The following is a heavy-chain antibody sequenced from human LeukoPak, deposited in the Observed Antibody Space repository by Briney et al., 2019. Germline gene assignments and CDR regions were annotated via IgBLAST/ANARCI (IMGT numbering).Heavy chain of an antibody. CDR1: DYSIGTAYY. Sequence: SETLSLTCSVSDYSIGTAYYWGWIRQPPGKGLEWIGNIHHSGNTYYNPSLKSRVTISIDTSKNHFSLKLSSVTAADTALYYCAKSYNWNAEYYFHYWGQGTLVTVSS. CDR2: IHHSGNT. V-gene: IGHV4-38-2*02. D-gene: IGHD1-1*01. CDR3: AKSYNWNAEYYFHY. J-gene: IGHJ4*02.